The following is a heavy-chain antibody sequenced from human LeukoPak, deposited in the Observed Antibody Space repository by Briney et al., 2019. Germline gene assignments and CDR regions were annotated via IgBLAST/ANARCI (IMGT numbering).Heavy chain of an antibody. CDR1: GFTFSSYA. CDR3: AKDPSYDSLDY. CDR2: ISGSGHTT. D-gene: IGHD3-22*01. Sequence: GGSLRLSCAASGFTFSSYAMSWVRQAPGKGLEWVSIISGSGHTTHNADPVKGRFTISGDNSKSTLFLQMNSLRAEDTAVYYCAKDPSYDSLDYWGQGTLVTVSS. J-gene: IGHJ4*02. V-gene: IGHV3-23*01.